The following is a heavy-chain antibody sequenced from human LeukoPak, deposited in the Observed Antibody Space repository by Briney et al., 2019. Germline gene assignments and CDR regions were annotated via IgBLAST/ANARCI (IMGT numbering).Heavy chain of an antibody. J-gene: IGHJ4*02. CDR1: GFTFSSYA. Sequence: GGSLRLSCAASGFTFSSYAMSWVRQAPGKGPEWVSAISGSGGSTYYADSVKGRFTISRDNSKNTLYLQMNSLRAEDTAVYYCAKDPRRITMIVVVIPYFDYWGQGTLVTVSS. V-gene: IGHV3-23*01. CDR2: ISGSGGST. CDR3: AKDPRRITMIVVVIPYFDY. D-gene: IGHD3-22*01.